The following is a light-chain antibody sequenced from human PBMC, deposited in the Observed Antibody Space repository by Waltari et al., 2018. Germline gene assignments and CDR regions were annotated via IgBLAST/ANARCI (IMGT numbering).Light chain of an antibody. J-gene: IGKJ3*01. V-gene: IGKV3-15*01. CDR2: SAS. CDR1: QSVSDT. CDR3: QQFNTWPLT. Sequence: EVVMTQSPATLSVSLGERATLSCRASQSVSDTLAWYQQKVGQPPRLLIYSASIRATGVPARFSGSGSGTEFTLTISSLQSEDFGVYYCQQFNTWPLTFGPGTKVDFK.